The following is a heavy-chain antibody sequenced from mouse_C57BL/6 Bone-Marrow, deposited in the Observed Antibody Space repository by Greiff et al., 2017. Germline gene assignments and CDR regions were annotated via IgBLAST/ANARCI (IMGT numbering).Heavy chain of an antibody. J-gene: IGHJ1*03. CDR3: AREVVASDWYFDV. D-gene: IGHD1-1*01. CDR1: GYTFTNHW. V-gene: IGHV1-63*01. Sequence: QVQLQQSGAELVRPGTSVKMSCKASGYTFTNHWIGWAKPRPGHGLEWIGDIYPGGGYTNYNEKFKGKATLTADKSSSTAYMQFSSLTSEDSAIYYCAREVVASDWYFDVWGTGTTVTVSS. CDR2: IYPGGGYT.